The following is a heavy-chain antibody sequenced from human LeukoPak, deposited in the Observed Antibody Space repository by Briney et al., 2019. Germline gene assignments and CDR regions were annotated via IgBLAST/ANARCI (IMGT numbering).Heavy chain of an antibody. Sequence: ASVKVSCKASGGTFSTYVISWVRQAPGQGLEWMGGIIPVFGTANYAEKFQDRVTITADKSTSTAYMELSSLRAEDTAVYYCAKDQYFVTGYYSHMDVWGKGTTVTISS. V-gene: IGHV1-69*06. CDR3: AKDQYFVTGYYSHMDV. CDR2: IIPVFGTA. D-gene: IGHD2-21*02. J-gene: IGHJ6*03. CDR1: GGTFSTYV.